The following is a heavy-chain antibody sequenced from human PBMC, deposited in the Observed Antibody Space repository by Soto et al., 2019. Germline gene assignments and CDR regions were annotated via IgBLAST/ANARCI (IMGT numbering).Heavy chain of an antibody. CDR3: ASRDPGTSVDD. J-gene: IGHJ4*02. D-gene: IGHD1-7*01. Sequence: ASETLSLTCAVSGGSFTSNNWWTWVRQPPGQGLEWIGEIYRTGITNYNPSLKSRVTISLDKSENQFSLKVTSLTAADTAVYYCASRDPGTSVDDWGQGTLVTVSS. CDR2: IYRTGIT. CDR1: GGSFTSNNW. V-gene: IGHV4-4*02.